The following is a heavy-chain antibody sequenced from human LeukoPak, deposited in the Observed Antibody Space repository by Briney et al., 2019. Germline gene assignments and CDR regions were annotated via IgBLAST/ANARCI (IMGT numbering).Heavy chain of an antibody. CDR1: GYTFTSYG. CDR3: ARDRTYGSGSYCLGY. J-gene: IGHJ4*02. D-gene: IGHD3-10*01. V-gene: IGHV1-18*01. CDR2: ISAYNGNT. Sequence: ASVKVSCKASGYTFTSYGISWVRQAPGQGLEWMGWISAYNGNTNYAQKLQGRVTMTTDTSTSTAYMELRSLRSDDTAVYYCARDRTYGSGSYCLGYWGQGTLVTVSS.